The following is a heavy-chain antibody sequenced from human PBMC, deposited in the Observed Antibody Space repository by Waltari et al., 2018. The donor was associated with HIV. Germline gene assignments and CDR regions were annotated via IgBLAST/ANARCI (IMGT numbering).Heavy chain of an antibody. Sequence: QVQLQQWGAGLLKPSETLSLTCAVYGGSFSGYYWSWIRQPPGTGLEWIGEINHSGSTNYNPSLKSRVTRSVDTSKNQFSLKLSSVTAADTAVYYCASLTHRLGVSTKPVVDFDYWGQGTLVTVSS. CDR3: ASLTHRLGVSTKPVVDFDY. J-gene: IGHJ4*02. D-gene: IGHD2-15*01. CDR1: GGSFSGYY. V-gene: IGHV4-34*01. CDR2: INHSGST.